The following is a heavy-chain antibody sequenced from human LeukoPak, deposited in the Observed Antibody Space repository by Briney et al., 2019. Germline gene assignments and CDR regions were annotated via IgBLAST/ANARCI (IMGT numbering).Heavy chain of an antibody. CDR3: ARSAPGYYEYIQA. V-gene: IGHV4-38-2*01. CDR2: FQHGGNS. D-gene: IGHD4-17*01. J-gene: IGHJ1*01. CDR1: GLSISGGHY. Sequence: PSETLSLTCAVSGLSISGGHYCGWIRQSPGKGLEWIGSFQHGGNSYYSPSLRSRITISGDTSKNQFSLKLTSVTAADKAMYFCARSAPGYYEYIQAWGQGTLLTVSS.